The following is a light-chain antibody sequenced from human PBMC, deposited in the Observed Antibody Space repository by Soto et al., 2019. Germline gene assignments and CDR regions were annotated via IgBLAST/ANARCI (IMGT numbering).Light chain of an antibody. V-gene: IGKV1-5*03. J-gene: IGKJ1*01. CDR1: QSVSSW. CDR2: RAS. Sequence: DIQMTQSPSTLSASVGDRVTITCRASQSVSSWLAWYQQKPGKAPKLLIYRASSLESGVPSRFSGSESGTEFTLTISSLQPDDFATYYGQYYDSSPVTFGQGTKVAIK. CDR3: QYYDSSPVT.